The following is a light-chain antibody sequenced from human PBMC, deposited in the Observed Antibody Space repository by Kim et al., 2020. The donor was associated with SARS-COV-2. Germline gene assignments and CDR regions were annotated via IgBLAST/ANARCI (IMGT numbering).Light chain of an antibody. Sequence: QKVTTSCSGSSSNIGNNYVSWYQQLQGTAPKPLIYDNNKRPSGIPDRFSGSKSGTSATLGITGLQTGDEADYYCGTWDSSLSAVVFGGGTKL. CDR3: GTWDSSLSAVV. CDR2: DNN. CDR1: SSNIGNNY. V-gene: IGLV1-51*01. J-gene: IGLJ2*01.